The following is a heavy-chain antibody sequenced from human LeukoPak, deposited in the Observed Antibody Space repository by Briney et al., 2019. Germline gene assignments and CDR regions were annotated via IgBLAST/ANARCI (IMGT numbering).Heavy chain of an antibody. J-gene: IGHJ1*01. V-gene: IGHV3-21*01. Sequence: GGSLRLSCAASGFSFNSNAMNWVRQAPGKGLEWVSSISSSSYIYYAPSVKGRFTISRDNAKNSLYLQMNSLRAEDTAVYYCAAGARAAMAPFQHWGQGTLVTVSS. CDR2: ISSSSYI. CDR3: AAGARAAMAPFQH. CDR1: GFSFNSNA. D-gene: IGHD5-18*01.